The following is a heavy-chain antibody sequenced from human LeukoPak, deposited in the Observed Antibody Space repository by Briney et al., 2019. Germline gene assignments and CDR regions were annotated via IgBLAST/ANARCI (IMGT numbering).Heavy chain of an antibody. D-gene: IGHD4-23*01. CDR3: ARNLRGLYGGLDY. Sequence: SETLSLTCAVSGYSISSGYYWGWIRQPPGKGLEWIGSIYHSGSTYYNPSLKSRVTISVDTSKNQFSLKLSSVTAADTAVYYCARNLRGLYGGLDYWGQGTLVTVSS. V-gene: IGHV4-38-2*01. CDR1: GYSISSGYY. CDR2: IYHSGST. J-gene: IGHJ4*02.